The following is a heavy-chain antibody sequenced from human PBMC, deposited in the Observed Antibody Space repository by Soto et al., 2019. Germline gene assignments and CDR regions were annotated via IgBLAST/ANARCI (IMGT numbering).Heavy chain of an antibody. J-gene: IGHJ4*02. D-gene: IGHD4-17*01. CDR1: GFTFSSYA. CDR2: ISGSGGST. V-gene: IGHV3-23*01. Sequence: GGSLRLSCAASGFTFSSYAMSWVRQAPGKGLEWVSAISGSGGSTYYADSVKGRFTISRDNSKNTLNLQMNSLRAEETAVYYCAKDPPPFDYGDYEYPDGRTQFGTNDYWGQGTLVTVSS. CDR3: AKDPPPFDYGDYEYPDGRTQFGTNDY.